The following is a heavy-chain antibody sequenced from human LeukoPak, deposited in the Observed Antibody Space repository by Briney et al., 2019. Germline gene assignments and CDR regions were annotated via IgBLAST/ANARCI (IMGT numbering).Heavy chain of an antibody. CDR1: GXTFSSYG. J-gene: IGHJ4*02. CDR2: ISYDGSNK. D-gene: IGHD3-3*01. V-gene: IGHV3-30*18. Sequence: GKSLRLSCAASGXTFSSYGMHWVRQAPGKGLEWVAVISYDGSNKYYADSVKGRFTISRDNSKSTLYLQMNSLRTEDTAVYYCAKDRDKFWSGSQVWGQGTLVTVSS. CDR3: AKDRDKFWSGSQV.